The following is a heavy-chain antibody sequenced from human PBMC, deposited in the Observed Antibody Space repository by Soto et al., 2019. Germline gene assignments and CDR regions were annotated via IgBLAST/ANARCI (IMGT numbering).Heavy chain of an antibody. J-gene: IGHJ4*02. Sequence: SETLSLTCAVSGGSISSSNWWSWVRQPPGKGLEWTGYIYYSGSTYYNPSLKSRVTISVDTSKNQFSLKLSSVTAADTAVYYCARVDTAMVRPLDYWGQGTLVTVSS. CDR3: ARVDTAMVRPLDY. CDR1: GGSISSSNW. V-gene: IGHV4-4*02. CDR2: IYYSGST. D-gene: IGHD5-18*01.